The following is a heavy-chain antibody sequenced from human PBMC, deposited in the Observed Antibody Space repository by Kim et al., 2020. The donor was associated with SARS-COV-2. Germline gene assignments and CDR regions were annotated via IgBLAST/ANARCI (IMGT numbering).Heavy chain of an antibody. Sequence: NYTPALTRRVNLSIDTSKNQFSLKLSSVTAADTAMYYCARTGNAGWFDPWGQGTLVTVSS. CDR3: ARTGNAGWFDP. J-gene: IGHJ5*02. D-gene: IGHD1-1*01. V-gene: IGHV4-59*01.